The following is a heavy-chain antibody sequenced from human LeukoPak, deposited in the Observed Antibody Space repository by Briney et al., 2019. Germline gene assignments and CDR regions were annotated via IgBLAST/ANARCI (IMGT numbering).Heavy chain of an antibody. CDR2: INPSGGST. CDR1: GYTFTSYY. J-gene: IGHJ6*02. D-gene: IGHD1-1*01. V-gene: IGHV1-46*01. CDR3: ARDAVRGGADV. Sequence: ASVKVSCKASGYTFTSYYMHWVRQVPGQGLEWMGLINPSGGSTSYAQKFQGRVTMTRDTSTSTVYMEMSSLRSGDTAVYYCARDAVRGGADVWGQGTTVSVSS.